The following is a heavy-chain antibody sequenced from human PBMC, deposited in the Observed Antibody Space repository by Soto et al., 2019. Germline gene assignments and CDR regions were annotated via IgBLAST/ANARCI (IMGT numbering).Heavy chain of an antibody. CDR3: AKWGIAMVRGVMIGGGGMDV. J-gene: IGHJ6*02. CDR2: ISGSGGST. Sequence: QTVGSLRHSCAASGFTFRGYAMSWVRQAPGMGLEWVSAISGSGGSTYYADSVKGRFTISRDDSKNTLYLQMNSLRAEDKAVYYRAKWGIAMVRGVMIGGGGMDVWGQGTTVTVSS. D-gene: IGHD3-10*01. V-gene: IGHV3-23*01. CDR1: GFTFRGYA.